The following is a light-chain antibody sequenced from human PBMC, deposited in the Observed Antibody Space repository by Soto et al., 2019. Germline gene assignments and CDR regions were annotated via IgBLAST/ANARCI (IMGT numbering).Light chain of an antibody. J-gene: IGKJ2*01. CDR3: QQSYSTPYT. CDR2: AAS. CDR1: QSISSH. V-gene: IGKV1-39*01. Sequence: DIQMTQSPSSLSPFVGDRVTVTCRASQSISSHLNWYQQKPGKAPKLLIYAASSLQSGIPSRFSGSGSGTDFTLTISSLQPEDFATYYCQQSYSTPYTFGQGTKLDIK.